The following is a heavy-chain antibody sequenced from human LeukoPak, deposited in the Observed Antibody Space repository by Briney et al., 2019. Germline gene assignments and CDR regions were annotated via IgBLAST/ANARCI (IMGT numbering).Heavy chain of an antibody. V-gene: IGHV4-59*01. D-gene: IGHD3-10*01. Sequence: SETLSLTCTVSGGSISSYYWSWIRQPPGKGLEWIGYIYYSGSTNYNPSLKSRVTISVDTSKNQFHLKLSSVTAADTAVYYCARDNYYGSGSYYYYYYYMDVWGKGTTVTVSS. CDR3: ARDNYYGSGSYYYYYYYMDV. CDR2: IYYSGST. CDR1: GGSISSYY. J-gene: IGHJ6*03.